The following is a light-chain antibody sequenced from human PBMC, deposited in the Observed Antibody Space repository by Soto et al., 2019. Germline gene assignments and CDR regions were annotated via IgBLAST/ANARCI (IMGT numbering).Light chain of an antibody. CDR2: LGS. V-gene: IGKV2-28*01. CDR1: QSLRHGNGYNY. Sequence: DIVMTQSPLSLPVTPGEPASISCRSSQSLRHGNGYNYSDWYLQTPGQSPQLLIYLGSNLASGVPDRLSGSGSGTDFTLKISRVEAEDVGVYYCMQGLQTLYTFGQGTKLEIK. CDR3: MQGLQTLYT. J-gene: IGKJ2*01.